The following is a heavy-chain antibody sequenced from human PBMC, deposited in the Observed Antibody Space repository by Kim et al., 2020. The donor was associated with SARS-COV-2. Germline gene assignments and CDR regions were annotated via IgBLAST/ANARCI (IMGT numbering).Heavy chain of an antibody. V-gene: IGHV4-39*01. D-gene: IGHD5-12*01. CDR3: ARHWGGYSGYDDNWFDP. CDR2: IYYSGST. Sequence: SETLSLTCTVSGGSISSSSYYWGWIRQPPGKGLEWIGSIYYSGSTYYNPSLKSRVTISVDTSKNQFSLKLSSVTAADTAVYYCARHWGGYSGYDDNWFDPWGQGTLVTVSS. CDR1: GGSISSSSYY. J-gene: IGHJ5*02.